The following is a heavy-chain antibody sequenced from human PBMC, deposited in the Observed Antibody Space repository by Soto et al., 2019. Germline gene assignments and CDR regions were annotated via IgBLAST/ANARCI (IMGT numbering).Heavy chain of an antibody. CDR1: GFTFSDYD. J-gene: IGHJ6*03. Sequence: EGSLRHSFAAAGFTFSDYDMSRIRQAPGKGLEWVSYISSSGSTIYYADSVKGRFTISRDNAKNSLYLQMNSLRAEDTAVFYCARTDTAMVGYYYYYYMDVWGKGT. D-gene: IGHD5-18*01. V-gene: IGHV3-11*01. CDR3: ARTDTAMVGYYYYYYMDV. CDR2: ISSSGSTI.